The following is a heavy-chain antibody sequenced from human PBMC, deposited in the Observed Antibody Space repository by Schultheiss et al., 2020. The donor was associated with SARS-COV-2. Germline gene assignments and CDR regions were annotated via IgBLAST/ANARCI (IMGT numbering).Heavy chain of an antibody. J-gene: IGHJ4*02. D-gene: IGHD3-10*01. Sequence: SETLSLTCTVSGGSVSSGSYYWSWIRQPPGKGLEWIGYIYYSGSTYYNPSLKSRVTISVDTSKNQFSLKLSSVTAADTAVYYCARGSITMVQGVIPFDYWGQGTLVTVSS. CDR2: IYYSGST. V-gene: IGHV4-61*01. CDR1: GGSVSSGSYY. CDR3: ARGSITMVQGVIPFDY.